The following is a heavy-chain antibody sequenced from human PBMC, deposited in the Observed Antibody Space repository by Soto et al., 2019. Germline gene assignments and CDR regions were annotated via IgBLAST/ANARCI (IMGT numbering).Heavy chain of an antibody. V-gene: IGHV3-66*01. Sequence: EVQLVESGGGLVQPGGSLRLSCAASGFTVSSNYMSWVRQAPGKGLEWVSVIYSGGSTYYADSVKGRFTIARDNSKNTLYLQINSQTAEDTAVYYCARASLVFRGSGGFSLSAGDAFDIWGQGTMVTVSS. CDR3: ARASLVFRGSGGFSLSAGDAFDI. D-gene: IGHD3-10*01. CDR1: GFTVSSNY. J-gene: IGHJ3*02. CDR2: IYSGGST.